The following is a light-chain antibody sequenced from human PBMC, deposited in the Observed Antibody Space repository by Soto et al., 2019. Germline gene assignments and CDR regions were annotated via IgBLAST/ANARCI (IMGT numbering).Light chain of an antibody. Sequence: EIVLTQSPGTLSLSPGERVTLSCRASQSVSSNSLAWYLQKPGQAPRLLIYGASSRATGIPDRFSGSGSGTDFTLIISRLEPEDFAVYYCQQYGSSPPNTFGQGTKVDIK. CDR2: GAS. CDR3: QQYGSSPPNT. J-gene: IGKJ2*01. CDR1: QSVSSNS. V-gene: IGKV3-20*01.